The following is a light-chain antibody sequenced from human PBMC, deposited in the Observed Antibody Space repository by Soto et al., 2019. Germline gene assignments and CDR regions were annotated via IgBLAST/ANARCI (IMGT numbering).Light chain of an antibody. Sequence: DIQMTQSPSSVSASVGDRVTITCRATQGISTSLAWYQQKPGKAPKLLIYGVSTLQSGVPSRFSGSGSGTDFTLTISSLQPEDFATYYCQPTNSFPWTFGQGTKVEIK. CDR1: QGISTS. V-gene: IGKV1-12*01. J-gene: IGKJ1*01. CDR2: GVS. CDR3: QPTNSFPWT.